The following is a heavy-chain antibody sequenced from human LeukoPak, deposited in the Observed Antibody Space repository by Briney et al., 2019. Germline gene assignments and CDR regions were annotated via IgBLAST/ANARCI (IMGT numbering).Heavy chain of an antibody. V-gene: IGHV4-34*01. CDR2: INHSGST. CDR3: GRGRLGVVVPG. CDR1: GGSFSGYY. J-gene: IGHJ4*02. D-gene: IGHD2-2*01. Sequence: SETLSLTCAVYGGSFSGYYWRWTRDPPGKALEWIGEINHSGSTNYNPSLKSRVTISVDASKNQFSLKLSSVTAADTAVYYCGRGRLGVVVPGWGQGTLVTVSS.